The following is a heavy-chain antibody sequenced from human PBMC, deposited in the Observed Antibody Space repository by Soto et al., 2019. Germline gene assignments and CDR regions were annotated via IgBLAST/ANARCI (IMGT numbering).Heavy chain of an antibody. D-gene: IGHD6-13*01. CDR3: ARGLAAAGHNWFYP. J-gene: IGHJ5*02. Sequence: QVQLVQSGAEVKKPGASVKVSCKASGYTFTSYDINWVRQATGQGLEWMGWMNPNSGNTGYAQKFQGRVTMTRNTSISTAYMELSSLRSEDTAVYYRARGLAAAGHNWFYPWGQGTLVTVSS. CDR1: GYTFTSYD. V-gene: IGHV1-8*01. CDR2: MNPNSGNT.